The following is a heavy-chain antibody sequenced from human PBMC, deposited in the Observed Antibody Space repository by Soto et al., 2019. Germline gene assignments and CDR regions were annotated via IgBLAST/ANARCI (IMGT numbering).Heavy chain of an antibody. CDR1: GGSISSGGYY. J-gene: IGHJ6*03. V-gene: IGHV4-31*03. CDR2: IYYSGST. CDR3: ARGRSDFWSGSNHYYYMDV. D-gene: IGHD3-3*01. Sequence: QVQLQESGPGLVKPSQTLSLTCTVSGGSISSGGYYWSWIRQHPGKGLEWIGYIYYSGSTYYNPSLKSRVTLSVDTSKNQFSLKLSSVTAADTAVYYCARGRSDFWSGSNHYYYMDVWGKGTTVTVSS.